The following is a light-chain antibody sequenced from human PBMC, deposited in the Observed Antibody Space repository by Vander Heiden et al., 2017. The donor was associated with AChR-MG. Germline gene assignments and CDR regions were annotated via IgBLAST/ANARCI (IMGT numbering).Light chain of an antibody. J-gene: IGKJ4*01. V-gene: IGKV1-33*01. Sequence: DIQMTQSPSSLSASVGDRVTITCRASQDIGDHLYWYKQKPGKAPDLLIYDATNLETGVPSRFSGSGSGTDFTFTISSLQPEDFATYYCQQYDDLQTFGGGTKVEIK. CDR2: DAT. CDR3: QQYDDLQT. CDR1: QDIGDH.